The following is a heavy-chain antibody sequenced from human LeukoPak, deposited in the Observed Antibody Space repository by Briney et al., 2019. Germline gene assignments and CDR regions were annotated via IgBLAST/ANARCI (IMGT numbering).Heavy chain of an antibody. CDR3: ARDLGVGYYYYGMDV. J-gene: IGHJ6*02. V-gene: IGHV3-33*01. Sequence: AGGALRLSCAASGVTFSDYGMHWVRQPPGKGLEWGAVIWYDGRNQYYADSVRGRFTISRDNSKNTLYLQMNSLRGEDTAVYYCARDLGVGYYYYGMDVWGQGTTVTVSS. D-gene: IGHD2-15*01. CDR1: GVTFSDYG. CDR2: IWYDGRNQ.